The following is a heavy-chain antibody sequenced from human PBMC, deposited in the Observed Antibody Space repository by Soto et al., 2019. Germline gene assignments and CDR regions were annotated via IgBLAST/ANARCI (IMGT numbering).Heavy chain of an antibody. Sequence: GGSLRLSCSASGFIFSTYAMTWVRQAPGKGLEWVSGISNRDDRTYYADSVKGRFTISGDKLKNELYLQMNSLRAEDTAIYYCARDGGDNGGYLVGYLDYWGQGTLVTVSS. J-gene: IGHJ4*02. V-gene: IGHV3-23*01. CDR2: ISNRDDRT. CDR1: GFIFSTYA. CDR3: ARDGGDNGGYLVGYLDY. D-gene: IGHD3-22*01.